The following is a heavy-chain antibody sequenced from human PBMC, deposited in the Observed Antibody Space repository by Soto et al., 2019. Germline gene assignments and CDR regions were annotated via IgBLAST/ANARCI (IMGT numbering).Heavy chain of an antibody. CDR1: GGSFSGCY. CDR3: ARGRRGQRGLSGYYRNGFDP. Sequence: SETLSLTCAVSGGSFSGCYWSWIRLPQGTGLEWIGEINHSGSSNYNPSLKSRVTISVDTSKNQFSLTLSSVTAADTAVYYCARGRRGQRGLSGYYRNGFDPWGQGTLVTVPQ. J-gene: IGHJ5*02. D-gene: IGHD3-22*01. V-gene: IGHV4-34*01. CDR2: INHSGSS.